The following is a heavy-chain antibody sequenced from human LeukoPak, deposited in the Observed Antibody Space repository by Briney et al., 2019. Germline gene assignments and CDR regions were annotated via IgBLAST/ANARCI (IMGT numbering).Heavy chain of an antibody. CDR2: IYYSGST. V-gene: IGHV4-39*01. Sequence: SETLSLTCTVSGGSISSSSYYWGWIRQPPGKGLEWIGSIYYSGSTYYNPSLKSRVTISVDTSKNQFSLKLSSVTAADTAVYYCACPIGVRRAYFDYWGPGTLVTVSS. CDR3: ACPIGVRRAYFDY. D-gene: IGHD3-10*01. CDR1: GGSISSSSYY. J-gene: IGHJ4*02.